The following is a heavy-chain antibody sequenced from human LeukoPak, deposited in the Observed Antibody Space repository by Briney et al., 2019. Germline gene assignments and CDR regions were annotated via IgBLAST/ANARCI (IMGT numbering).Heavy chain of an antibody. Sequence: SETLSLTCTVSGGSISSSSYFWGWIRQPPGKGLEWIGSIYYSGSTYYNPSLKSRVTISVDTSKNQFSLRLSSVTAADTAVYYCARERRDGYKVYFDYWGQGTLVTVSS. CDR2: IYYSGST. CDR3: ARERRDGYKVYFDY. J-gene: IGHJ4*02. D-gene: IGHD5-24*01. CDR1: GGSISSSSYF. V-gene: IGHV4-39*07.